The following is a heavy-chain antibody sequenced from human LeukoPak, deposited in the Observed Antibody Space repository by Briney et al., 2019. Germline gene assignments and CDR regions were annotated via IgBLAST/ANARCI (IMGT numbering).Heavy chain of an antibody. CDR1: GFSFSSSA. V-gene: IGHV3-21*01. CDR3: SRDPTQYLRYGYFDH. CDR2: INQVSSHI. J-gene: IGHJ4*02. Sequence: GGSLRLSCAASGFSFSSSAINWVRQAPGKGLEWVSSINQVSSHIYSADSVRGRFTISRDNAKNSVYLQMDSLRAEDTAVYYCSRDPTQYLRYGYFDHWGQGALVTVSS. D-gene: IGHD5/OR15-5a*01.